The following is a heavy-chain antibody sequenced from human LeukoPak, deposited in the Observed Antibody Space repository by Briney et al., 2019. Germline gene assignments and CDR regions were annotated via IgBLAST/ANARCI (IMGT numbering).Heavy chain of an antibody. V-gene: IGHV3-23*01. CDR2: ISGSGGST. Sequence: PGGSLRLSCAASGFTFSSYAMSWVRQAPGKGLEWVSAISGSGGSTYYADSVKGRFTISRDNSKITLYLQMNSLRAEDTAVYYCAKDGRLYCGGDCHTPDYWGQGTLVTVSS. CDR1: GFTFSSYA. D-gene: IGHD2-21*02. J-gene: IGHJ4*02. CDR3: AKDGRLYCGGDCHTPDY.